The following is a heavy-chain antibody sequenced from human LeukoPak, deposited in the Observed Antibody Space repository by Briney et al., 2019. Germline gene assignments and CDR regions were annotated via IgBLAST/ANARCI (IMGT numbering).Heavy chain of an antibody. CDR1: GYTFTGYY. D-gene: IGHD2-21*01. J-gene: IGHJ3*02. V-gene: IGHV1-2*06. CDR3: ARDQIDEEAFDI. Sequence: ASVKVSCKASGYTFTGYYMHWVRQAPGQGLEWMGRINPNSGGTNYAQKLQGRVTMTTDTSTSTAYMELRSLRSDDTAVYYCARDQIDEEAFDIWGQGTMVTVSS. CDR2: INPNSGGT.